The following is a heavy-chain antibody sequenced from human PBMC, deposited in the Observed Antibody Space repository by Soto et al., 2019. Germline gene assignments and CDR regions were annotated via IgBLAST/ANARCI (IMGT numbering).Heavy chain of an antibody. CDR3: ASTRSETYYFDY. V-gene: IGHV4-31*03. CDR2: IYYSGST. Sequence: SETLSLTCTVSGGSISSGGYYWSWIRQHPGKGLEWIGYIYYSGSTYYNPSLKSRVTISVDTSKNQFSLKLSSVTAADTAVYYCASTRSETYYFDYWGQGTLVTVSS. J-gene: IGHJ4*02. CDR1: GGSISSGGYY.